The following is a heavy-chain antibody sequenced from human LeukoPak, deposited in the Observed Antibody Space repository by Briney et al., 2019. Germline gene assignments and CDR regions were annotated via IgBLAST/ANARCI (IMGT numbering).Heavy chain of an antibody. CDR3: ARDRRGVTTPFDP. CDR1: EFTFSSYS. CDR2: ISSSSSYI. Sequence: AGGSLRLSCAASEFTFSSYSMNWVRQAPGKGLEWVSSISSSSSYIYYADSVKGRFTISRDNAKNSLYLQMNSLRAEDTAVYYCARDRRGVTTPFDPWGQGTLVTVSS. D-gene: IGHD4-17*01. V-gene: IGHV3-21*01. J-gene: IGHJ5*02.